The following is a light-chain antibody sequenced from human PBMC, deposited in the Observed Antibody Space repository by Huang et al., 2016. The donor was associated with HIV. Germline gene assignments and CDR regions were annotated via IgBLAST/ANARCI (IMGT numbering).Light chain of an antibody. CDR3: QQRSAWPLT. CDR1: QSVHSY. CDR2: DAS. V-gene: IGKV3-11*01. J-gene: IGKJ4*01. Sequence: EIVLTQSPATLSLSPGERATLSCRASQSVHSYLAWYQKKPGHAPRLLIYDASNSATGIPARFSGSGSGTDFTLTISNLQSEDFAVYYCQQRSAWPLTFGGGTKVEI.